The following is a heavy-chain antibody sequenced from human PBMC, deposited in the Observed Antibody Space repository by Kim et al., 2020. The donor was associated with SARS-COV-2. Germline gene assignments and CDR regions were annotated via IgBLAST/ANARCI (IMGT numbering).Heavy chain of an antibody. J-gene: IGHJ5*02. CDR1: GFTFSSYS. D-gene: IGHD3-22*01. CDR3: ARVLTYYYDSSGYGNWFDP. Sequence: GGSLRLSCAASGFTFSSYSMNWVRQAPGQGLEWVSSISSSSSYIYYADSVKGRFTISRDNAKNSLYLQMNSLRAEDTAVYYCARVLTYYYDSSGYGNWFDPWGQGTLVTVSS. CDR2: ISSSSSYI. V-gene: IGHV3-21*01.